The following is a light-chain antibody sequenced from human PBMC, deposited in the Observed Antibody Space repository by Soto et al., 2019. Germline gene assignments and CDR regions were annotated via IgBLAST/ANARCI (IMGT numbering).Light chain of an antibody. V-gene: IGLV2-14*01. CDR2: EVT. J-gene: IGLJ1*01. Sequence: GSPGQSVAISCTGPSSGVGGYNYVSWYQQHPGKAPKLMIYEVTNRPSGVSNRFSGSKSGNTASLTISGLQAEDEADYYCSSYTSRSTLVFGTGTKVTVL. CDR1: SSGVGGYNY. CDR3: SSYTSRSTLV.